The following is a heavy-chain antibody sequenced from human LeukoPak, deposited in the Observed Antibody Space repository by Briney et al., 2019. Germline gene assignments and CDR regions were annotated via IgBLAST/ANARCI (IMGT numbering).Heavy chain of an antibody. V-gene: IGHV3-30*18. J-gene: IGHJ4*02. Sequence: GGALRLSCAASGVTFSTYGMHWGRQAPGKGLEWGAVMSYDGGNKYYADSVKGRFTISRDNSKNTLYLQMNILRAEDTAVYYCAKDLEGLPAANFDYWGQGTLVTVSS. CDR1: GVTFSTYG. CDR3: AKDLEGLPAANFDY. CDR2: MSYDGGNK. D-gene: IGHD2-2*01.